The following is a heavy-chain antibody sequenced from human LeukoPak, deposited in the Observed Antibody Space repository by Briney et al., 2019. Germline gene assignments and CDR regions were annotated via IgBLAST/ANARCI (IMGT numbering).Heavy chain of an antibody. V-gene: IGHV1-2*02. D-gene: IGHD3-16*01. Sequence: ASVKVSCKPSGYTFTAYYMHWVRQAPGQGLEWMGWINPNTGGTNYAQKFQGRVTMTRDTSISTAYMELSRLRSDDTAVYYCARVFYAADAFDIWGQGTMVTVSS. J-gene: IGHJ3*02. CDR3: ARVFYAADAFDI. CDR2: INPNTGGT. CDR1: GYTFTAYY.